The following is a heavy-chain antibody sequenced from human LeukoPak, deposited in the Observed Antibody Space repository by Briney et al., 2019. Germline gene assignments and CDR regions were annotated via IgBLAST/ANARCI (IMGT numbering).Heavy chain of an antibody. CDR2: IHYDGNT. Sequence: TSETLSLTCTVASGSINSYYWIWIRHPPGNALEWIGYIHYDGNTNHNHSLKSRVTISVDTYKNQFSLRLNSVNAADTAVYYCARDRGLYYDSTGYYSRYNHGMDVWGQGTTVTVSS. D-gene: IGHD3-22*01. CDR3: ARDRGLYYDSTGYYSRYNHGMDV. J-gene: IGHJ6*02. V-gene: IGHV4-59*01. CDR1: SGSINSYY.